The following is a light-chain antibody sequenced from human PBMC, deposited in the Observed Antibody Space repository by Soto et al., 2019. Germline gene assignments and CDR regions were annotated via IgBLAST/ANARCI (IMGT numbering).Light chain of an antibody. J-gene: IGLJ1*01. V-gene: IGLV2-14*01. Sequence: QSALTQPASVSGSPGQSIAISCTGTSSDVGGYKYVSWYQQYPGKAPKLMIYDVSNRHSGVPDRFSGSKSGNTASLTISGLQSEDEADYYCSSYTSYTAYVFGTGTKLNVL. CDR2: DVS. CDR1: SSDVGGYKY. CDR3: SSYTSYTAYV.